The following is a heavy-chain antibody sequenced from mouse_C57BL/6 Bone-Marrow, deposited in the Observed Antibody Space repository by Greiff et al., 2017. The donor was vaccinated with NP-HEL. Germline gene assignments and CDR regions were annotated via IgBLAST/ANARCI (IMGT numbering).Heavy chain of an antibody. CDR3: ARLGQWYFDV. Sequence: EVQVVESGGGLVKPGGSLKLSCAACGGKGRREGREGERERKEKRRDWVGKIIYGGRETYYPDNVKGRVTISRDNAKNNLYLQMSHLTSEDTAMYYCARLGQWYFDVWVTGTTVTVSS. D-gene: IGHD3-3*01. V-gene: IGHV5-4*01. CDR2: IIYGGRET. CDR1: GGKGRREG. J-gene: IGHJ1*03.